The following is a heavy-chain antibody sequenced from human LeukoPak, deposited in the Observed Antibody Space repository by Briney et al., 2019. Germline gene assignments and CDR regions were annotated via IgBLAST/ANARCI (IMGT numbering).Heavy chain of an antibody. CDR1: GGSISDYY. V-gene: IGHV4-4*07. Sequence: SETLSLTCTVSGGSISDYYWNCIRQPAGKGLEWIGRIYTSGSTNYNPSLKSRVTMSVDTSKNQFSLKLSSVTAADTAVYYCAREVYYYDSSGLNWFDPWGQGTLVTVSS. J-gene: IGHJ5*02. CDR3: AREVYYYDSSGLNWFDP. CDR2: IYTSGST. D-gene: IGHD3-22*01.